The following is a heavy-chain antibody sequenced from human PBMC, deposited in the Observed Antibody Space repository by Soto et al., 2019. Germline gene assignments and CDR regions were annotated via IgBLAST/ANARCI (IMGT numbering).Heavy chain of an antibody. J-gene: IGHJ5*02. CDR2: IIPILGIA. CDR1: GGTFSSYT. D-gene: IGHD2-2*01. CDR3: ARVLYCGSTSCYQNA. V-gene: IGHV1-69*02. Sequence: QVQLVQSGAEVKKPGSSVKVSCKASGGTFSSYTISWVRQAPGQGLEWMGRIIPILGIANYAQKFQGRVTITADKSTSTAYVELSSLRSGDTAVYYCARVLYCGSTSCYQNAWGQGTLVTVSS.